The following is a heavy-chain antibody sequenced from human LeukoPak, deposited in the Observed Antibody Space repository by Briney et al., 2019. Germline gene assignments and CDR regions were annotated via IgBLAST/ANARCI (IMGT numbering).Heavy chain of an antibody. V-gene: IGHV3-9*01. CDR1: GFTFNDYA. CDR3: AKGGFGYGPYDN. J-gene: IGHJ4*02. Sequence: HPGGSLRLSYVVSGFTFNDYAMHWVRHAPGKGLEWVSGISWNSGSREYADSVKGRFTISRDNAKNSLYLQLNSLRPEDTAFYYCAKGGFGYGPYDNWGQGTLVTVSS. D-gene: IGHD5-12*01. CDR2: ISWNSGSR.